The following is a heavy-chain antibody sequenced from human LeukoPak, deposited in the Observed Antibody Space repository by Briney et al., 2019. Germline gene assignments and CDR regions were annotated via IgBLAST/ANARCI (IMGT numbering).Heavy chain of an antibody. Sequence: SVKVSCKASGGTFSNYAISWVRQAPGQGLEWIGRIIPMFGTTNYAQKFQGRVTITTDESTSTAYMEVSSLRIEDTAVYYCASVTVTTWAPDGHMDVWGKGTTVTVSS. CDR2: IIPMFGTT. CDR1: GGTFSNYA. D-gene: IGHD4-11*01. CDR3: ASVTVTTWAPDGHMDV. V-gene: IGHV1-69*05. J-gene: IGHJ6*03.